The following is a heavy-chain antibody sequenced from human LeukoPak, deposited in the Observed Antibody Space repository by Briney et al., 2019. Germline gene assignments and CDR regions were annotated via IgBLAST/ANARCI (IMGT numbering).Heavy chain of an antibody. Sequence: GGSLRLSCAASGFTFSSYSMNWVRQAPGKGLEWVSYISSSSSTIYYADSVKGRFTISRDNAKNSLYLQMNSLRAEDTAVYYCARGLLDVDPYYYYYYGMDVWGQGTTVTVSS. CDR2: ISSSSSTI. CDR3: ARGLLDVDPYYYYYYGMDV. V-gene: IGHV3-48*01. D-gene: IGHD3/OR15-3a*01. CDR1: GFTFSSYS. J-gene: IGHJ6*02.